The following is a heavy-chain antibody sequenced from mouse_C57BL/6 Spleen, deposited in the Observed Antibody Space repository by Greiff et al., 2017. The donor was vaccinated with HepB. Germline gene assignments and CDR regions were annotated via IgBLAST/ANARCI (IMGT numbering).Heavy chain of an antibody. CDR2: IDPSDSYT. Sequence: QVQLQQSGAELVKPGASVKLSCKASGYTFTSYWMQWVKQRPGQGLEWIGEIDPSDSYTNYNQKFKGKATLTVDTSSSTAYMQRSSLTSEDSAVYYCARELSLRGDYWGQGTTLTVSS. V-gene: IGHV1-50*01. CDR3: ARELSLRGDY. D-gene: IGHD3-2*02. J-gene: IGHJ2*01. CDR1: GYTFTSYW.